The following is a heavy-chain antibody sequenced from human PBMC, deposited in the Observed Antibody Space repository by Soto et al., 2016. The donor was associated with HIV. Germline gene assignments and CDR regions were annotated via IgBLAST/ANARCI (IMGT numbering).Heavy chain of an antibody. CDR3: ARVAHYYYYYMDV. D-gene: IGHD2-21*01. V-gene: IGHV4-59*01. Sequence: QVQLQESGPGLVKPSETLSLTCTVSGGSISSYYWSWIRQPPGKGLEWIGYIYYSGSTNYNPSLKSRVTISVDTSKNQFSLKLSSVTAADTAVYYCARVAHYYYYYMDVWGQRATVTVSS. CDR1: GGSISSYY. CDR2: IYYSGST. J-gene: IGHJ6*03.